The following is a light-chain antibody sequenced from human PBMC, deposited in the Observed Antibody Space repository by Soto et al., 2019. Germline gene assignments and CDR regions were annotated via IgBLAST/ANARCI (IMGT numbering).Light chain of an antibody. Sequence: DIQMTQSPSTLSASVGDRVTITCRASQSISSWLAWYQQKPGKAPKLLIYKASSLESGVPSRFSGSGSGTEFTLTNSSLQPDDFATYYCQQYDNLLTLTFGGGTKVEIK. V-gene: IGKV1-5*03. CDR2: KAS. J-gene: IGKJ4*01. CDR3: QQYDNLLTLT. CDR1: QSISSW.